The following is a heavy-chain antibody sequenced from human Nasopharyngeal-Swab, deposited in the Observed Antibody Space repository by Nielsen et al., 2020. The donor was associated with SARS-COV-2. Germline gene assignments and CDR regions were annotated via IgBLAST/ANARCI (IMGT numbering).Heavy chain of an antibody. CDR2: INSDGTNT. Sequence: GESLKISCAAFGFTFNSYWMHWVRQAPGKGLVWVSRINSDGTNTIYADSAKGRFTISRDNAKNTLYLQINSLRAEDTAVYYCAREGFDYPFGYMDVWGKGTTVTVSS. CDR1: GFTFNSYW. V-gene: IGHV3-74*01. D-gene: IGHD3-16*01. CDR3: AREGFDYPFGYMDV. J-gene: IGHJ6*03.